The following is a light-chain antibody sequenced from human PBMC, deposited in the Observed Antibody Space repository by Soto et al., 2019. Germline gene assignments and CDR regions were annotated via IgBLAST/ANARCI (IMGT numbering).Light chain of an antibody. V-gene: IGKV3-20*01. Sequence: EIVLTQSPGTLSLSPGEGATLSCRASQSVTSNYLAWYQQKPDQAPRLLIYGASTRAAGVPDRFSGSGSGTDFTLTITSLQPEDFAVYYCQQYGRSPLLYTFGQGTKLGVK. CDR2: GAS. J-gene: IGKJ2*01. CDR3: QQYGRSPLLYT. CDR1: QSVTSNY.